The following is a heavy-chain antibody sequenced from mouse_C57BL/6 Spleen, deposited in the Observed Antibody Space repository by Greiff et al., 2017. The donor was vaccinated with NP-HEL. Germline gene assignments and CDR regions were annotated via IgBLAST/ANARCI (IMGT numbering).Heavy chain of an antibody. D-gene: IGHD2-5*01. CDR1: GYTFTDYE. CDR2: IDPETGGT. J-gene: IGHJ2*01. Sequence: QVQLQQSGAELVRPGASVTLSCKASGYTFTDYEMHWVKQTPVHGLEWIGAIDPETGGTAYNQKFKGKAILTADKSSSTAYMELRSLTSEDSAVYYCTRWGYYSNPYYFDYWGQGTTLTVSS. CDR3: TRWGYYSNPYYFDY. V-gene: IGHV1-15*01.